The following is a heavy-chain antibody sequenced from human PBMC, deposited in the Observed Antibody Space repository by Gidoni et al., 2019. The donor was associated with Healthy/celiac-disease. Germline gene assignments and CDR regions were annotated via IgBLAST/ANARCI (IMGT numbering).Heavy chain of an antibody. CDR2: IYYSGRT. CDR1: GGSLSSYY. J-gene: IGHJ3*02. CDR3: ARLRFYDFWSGYRHYDAFDI. V-gene: IGHV4-59*08. D-gene: IGHD3-3*01. Sequence: QVQLQESGPGLVKPSETLSLTCTVSGGSLSSYYWSWIRQPPGKGLEWIGYIYYSGRTNYNPSLKSRVTISVDTSKNQFSLKLSSVTAADTAVYYCARLRFYDFWSGYRHYDAFDIWGQGTMVTVSS.